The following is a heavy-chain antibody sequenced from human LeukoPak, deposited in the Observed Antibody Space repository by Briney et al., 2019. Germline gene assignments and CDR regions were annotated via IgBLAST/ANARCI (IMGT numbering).Heavy chain of an antibody. D-gene: IGHD3-3*01. CDR3: ARGGLGVVLNSYWYFDL. V-gene: IGHV1-18*01. J-gene: IGHJ2*01. CDR2: ISAYNGNT. Sequence: ASVKVSCKASGYTFTSYGISWVRQAPGQGLEWMGWISAYNGNTNNAQKLQGRVTMTTDTSTSTAYMGLRSLRSDDTAVYYCARGGLGVVLNSYWYFDLWGRGTLVTVSS. CDR1: GYTFTSYG.